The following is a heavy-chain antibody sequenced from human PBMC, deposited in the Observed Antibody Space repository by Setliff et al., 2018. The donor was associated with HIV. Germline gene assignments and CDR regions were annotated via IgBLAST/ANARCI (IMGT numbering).Heavy chain of an antibody. V-gene: IGHV7-4-1*02. CDR3: ARDGYYYDSSGHLAYYFDY. D-gene: IGHD3-22*01. CDR2: INTYTGNP. J-gene: IGHJ4*02. CDR1: GYTFTSYG. Sequence: ASVKVSCKASGYTFTSYGMNWVRQAPGQGLEWMGWINTYTGNPTYAQDFTGRFVFSLDTSVSTAYLQISSLKAEDIAAYYCARDGYYYDSSGHLAYYFDYWGQGTLVT.